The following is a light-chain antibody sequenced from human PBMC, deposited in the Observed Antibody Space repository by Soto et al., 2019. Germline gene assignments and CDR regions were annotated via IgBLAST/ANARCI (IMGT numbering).Light chain of an antibody. CDR1: QSLNMW. CDR2: KTS. V-gene: IGKV1-5*03. J-gene: IGKJ1*01. CDR3: QHWTYYSWT. Sequence: DIHMTQSPSTLSASVGDRVTITCRASQSLNMWLAWYQQKPGKAPNLLIYKTSSLESGVPSRFGGSGSGTEFTLTISSPQPDDFATDYCQHWTYYSWTFGQGTKVEVK.